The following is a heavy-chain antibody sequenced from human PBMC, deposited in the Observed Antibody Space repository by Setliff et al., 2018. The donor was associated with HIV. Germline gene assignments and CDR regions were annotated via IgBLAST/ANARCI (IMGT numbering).Heavy chain of an antibody. CDR1: GGSISSSSYY. J-gene: IGHJ6*03. D-gene: IGHD3-16*01. Sequence: SETLSLTCTVSGGSISSSSYYWGWVRQPPGKGLEWIGSMYYSGSTYYTPSLKSRSTISLDTSKNQFSLRMRSVAAADTAVYYCARDVPWGDYYYYLDVWGKGTTVTVSS. CDR2: MYYSGST. V-gene: IGHV4-39*07. CDR3: ARDVPWGDYYYYLDV.